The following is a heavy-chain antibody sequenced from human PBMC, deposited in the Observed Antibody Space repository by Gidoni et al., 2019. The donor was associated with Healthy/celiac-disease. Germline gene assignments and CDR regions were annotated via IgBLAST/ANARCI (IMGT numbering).Heavy chain of an antibody. CDR2: IYYSGST. CDR1: GGSISSYY. Sequence: QVQLQESGPGLVKPSETLSLTCTVSGGSISSYYWSWIRQPPGKGLEWIGYIYYSGSTNYNPSLKSRVTISVDTSKNQFSLKLSSVTAADTAVYYCARDSGPADYWGQGTLVTVSS. CDR3: ARDSGPADY. J-gene: IGHJ4*02. V-gene: IGHV4-59*01.